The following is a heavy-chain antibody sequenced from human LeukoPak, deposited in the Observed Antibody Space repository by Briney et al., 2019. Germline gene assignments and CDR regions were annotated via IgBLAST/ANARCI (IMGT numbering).Heavy chain of an antibody. Sequence: PSETLSLTCTVSGGSISSSTYYWGWIRQPPGKGLEWIGCIYYSGSTYYNPSLKSRVTISVDTSRNQFSLYLSSVTAADTAVYYCARHVKYFDMPIGPFDIWGQGTMVTVSS. V-gene: IGHV4-39*01. D-gene: IGHD3-22*01. J-gene: IGHJ3*02. CDR3: ARHVKYFDMPIGPFDI. CDR2: IYYSGST. CDR1: GGSISSSTYY.